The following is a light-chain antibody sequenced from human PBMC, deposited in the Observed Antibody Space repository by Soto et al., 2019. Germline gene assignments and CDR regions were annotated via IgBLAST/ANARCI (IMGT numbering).Light chain of an antibody. Sequence: QSALTQPASVSGSPGQSITISCTGTSSDVGRYNYVSWYQQHPGKAPKLMIYDVNTRPSGVSNRFSASKSGNTASLTISGLQAEDEADYYCSSFTASTTQVFAPGTKLTLL. CDR2: DVN. V-gene: IGLV2-14*03. CDR1: SSDVGRYNY. J-gene: IGLJ1*01. CDR3: SSFTASTTQV.